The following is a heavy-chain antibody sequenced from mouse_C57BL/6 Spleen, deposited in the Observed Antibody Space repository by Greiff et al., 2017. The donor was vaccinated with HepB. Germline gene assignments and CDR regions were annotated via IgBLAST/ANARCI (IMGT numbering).Heavy chain of an antibody. D-gene: IGHD1-1*01. V-gene: IGHV1-82*01. J-gene: IGHJ2*01. Sequence: VKLQESGPELVKPGASVKISCKASGYAFSSSWMNWVKQRPGKGLEWIGRIYPGDGDTNYNGKFKGKATLTADKSSSTAYMQLSSLTSEDSAVYFCARKEVYYYYFDYWGQGTTLTVSS. CDR3: ARKEVYYYYFDY. CDR2: IYPGDGDT. CDR1: GYAFSSSW.